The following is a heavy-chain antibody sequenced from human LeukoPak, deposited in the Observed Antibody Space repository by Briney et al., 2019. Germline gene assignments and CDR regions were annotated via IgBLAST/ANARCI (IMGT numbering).Heavy chain of an antibody. V-gene: IGHV4-61*02. D-gene: IGHD2-2*01. CDR1: GGSITNLDYY. Sequence: SQTLSLTCTVSGGSITNLDYYWTWIRQPAGTRLEWIGRIYTSGRTNYNPSLKSRVTMSVDKSKNQISLNLASLTAADTALYYCAGRGSSSGTFDIWGPGTFVTVSS. CDR2: IYTSGRT. CDR3: AGRGSSSGTFDI. J-gene: IGHJ3*02.